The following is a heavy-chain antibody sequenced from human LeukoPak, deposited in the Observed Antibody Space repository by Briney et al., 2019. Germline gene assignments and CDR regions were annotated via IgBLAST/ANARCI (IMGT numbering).Heavy chain of an antibody. CDR1: GYTFTSYY. J-gene: IGHJ4*02. CDR2: INPSGGST. D-gene: IGHD3-10*01. CDR3: ARGGPSYYGSGSYPDY. V-gene: IGHV1-46*01. Sequence: ASVKVSCKASGYTFTSYYMHWVRQAPGQGLEWMGIINPSGGSTSYAQKFQGRVTMTRDTSTSTVYMELSSLRSEDTAVYYCARGGPSYYGSGSYPDYWGQGTLVTVSS.